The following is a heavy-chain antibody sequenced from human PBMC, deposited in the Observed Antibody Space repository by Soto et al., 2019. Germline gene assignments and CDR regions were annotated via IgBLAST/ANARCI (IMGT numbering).Heavy chain of an antibody. D-gene: IGHD2-15*01. J-gene: IGHJ6*02. Sequence: QVQLVQSGAEVKKPGASVKVSCKASGYTFTSYAMHWVRQAPGQRLEWMGWINAGNGNTKYSQKFQGRVTITRDTSARTAYMELSSLRSEDTAVYYCAGACSGGSCYPSYYYYGMDVWGQGTTVTVSS. CDR3: AGACSGGSCYPSYYYYGMDV. CDR1: GYTFTSYA. V-gene: IGHV1-3*01. CDR2: INAGNGNT.